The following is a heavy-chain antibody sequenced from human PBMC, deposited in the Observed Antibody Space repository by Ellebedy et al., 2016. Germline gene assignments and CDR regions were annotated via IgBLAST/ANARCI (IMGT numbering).Heavy chain of an antibody. V-gene: IGHV3-72*01. CDR3: TAGAQGSGSHDY. Sequence: GGSLRLSCAASGFTVSSNYMSWVRQAPGKGLEWVGRVRQKVRSYTTEYAASVKGRFTVSRDDSKNSLYLEMNSLKTEDTALYYCTAGAQGSGSHDYWGQGTLVTVSS. D-gene: IGHD2-15*01. J-gene: IGHJ4*02. CDR1: GFTVSSNY. CDR2: VRQKVRSYTT.